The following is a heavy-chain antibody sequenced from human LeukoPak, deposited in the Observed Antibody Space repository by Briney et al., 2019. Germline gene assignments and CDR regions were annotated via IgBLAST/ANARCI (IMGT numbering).Heavy chain of an antibody. Sequence: ASVKVSCKASGGTFSNFAISWVRQAPGQGLEWMGWTNPNSGGTNYAQKFQGRVTMTRDSSITTAYMELSRLRSDDTAVYYCARSFYYDSSGYIDHWGQGTLVTVSS. CDR2: TNPNSGGT. CDR1: GGTFSNFA. J-gene: IGHJ4*02. D-gene: IGHD3-22*01. V-gene: IGHV1-2*02. CDR3: ARSFYYDSSGYIDH.